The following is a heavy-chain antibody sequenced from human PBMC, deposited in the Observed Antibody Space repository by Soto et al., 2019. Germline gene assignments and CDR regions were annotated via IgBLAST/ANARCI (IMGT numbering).Heavy chain of an antibody. CDR2: IWYDGSNK. J-gene: IGHJ4*02. CDR3: ERHAYGDPGYYFDY. CDR1: GFTFSNYA. D-gene: IGHD4-17*01. V-gene: IGHV3-33*01. Sequence: QVQLVESGGGVVQPGRSLRLSCATSGFTFSNYAMHWVRQAPGKGLEWVAVIWYDGSNKYYADSVKGRFTISRDNSKNTVYLQMNSLRAGDTAVYSCERHAYGDPGYYFDYWGQGALVTVSS.